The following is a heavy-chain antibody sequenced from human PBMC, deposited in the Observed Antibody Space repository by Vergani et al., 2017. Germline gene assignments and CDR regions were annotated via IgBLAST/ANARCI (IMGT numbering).Heavy chain of an antibody. CDR3: AGNLWGLYGGKAHFDY. CDR2: IIPIFGTA. J-gene: IGHJ4*02. Sequence: QVQLVQSGAEVKKPGSSVKVSCKASGGTFSSYAISWVRQAPGQGLEWMGGIIPIFGTANYAQKFQGRVTITADESTSTAYMERSSLRSEDTAGYYCAGNLWGLYGGKAHFDYWGQGTLVTVSS. V-gene: IGHV1-69*12. D-gene: IGHD4-23*01. CDR1: GGTFSSYA.